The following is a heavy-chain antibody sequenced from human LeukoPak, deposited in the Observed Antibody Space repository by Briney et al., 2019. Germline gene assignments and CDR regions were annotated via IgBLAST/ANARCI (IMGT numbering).Heavy chain of an antibody. CDR3: ARAGSFSSSYGISWDY. V-gene: IGHV3-23*01. CDR2: TSSSDAGT. CDR1: GFPLSSYA. Sequence: GGSLRLSCAASGFPLSSYAMSWVRQAPGKGLEWVSATSSSDAGTYYADSVRGRFTISRDNSKNTLYVQMNSLRVEDAAVYYSARAGSFSSSYGISWDYWGQGALVAVSS. J-gene: IGHJ4*02. D-gene: IGHD2-15*01.